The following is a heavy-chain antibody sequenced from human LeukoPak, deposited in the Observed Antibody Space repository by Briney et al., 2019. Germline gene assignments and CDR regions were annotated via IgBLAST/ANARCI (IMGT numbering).Heavy chain of an antibody. CDR1: GGSFSGYY. CDR2: IYYSGST. D-gene: IGHD2-15*01. CDR3: ARHRIGWASYYFDY. V-gene: IGHV4-59*08. J-gene: IGHJ4*02. Sequence: SETLSLTCAVYGGSFSGYYWSWIRQPPGKGLEWIGYIYYSGSTNYNPSLKSRVTISVDTSKNQFSLKLSSVTAADTAVYYCARHRIGWASYYFDYWGQGTLVTVSS.